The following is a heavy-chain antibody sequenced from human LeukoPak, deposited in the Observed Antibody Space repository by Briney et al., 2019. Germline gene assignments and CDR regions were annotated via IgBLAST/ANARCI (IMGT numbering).Heavy chain of an antibody. CDR1: GYTFTGDC. Sequence: ASVKVSCKASGYTFTGDCMHWVRQAPGQGLEWIGWIDPNSGGTHYAQKFQGRVTMTRDTSISTVYMELSRMSSDDTAVFYCARVGTLWFGDATTFDYWGQGTLVTVSS. D-gene: IGHD3-10*01. CDR2: IDPNSGGT. V-gene: IGHV1-2*02. CDR3: ARVGTLWFGDATTFDY. J-gene: IGHJ4*02.